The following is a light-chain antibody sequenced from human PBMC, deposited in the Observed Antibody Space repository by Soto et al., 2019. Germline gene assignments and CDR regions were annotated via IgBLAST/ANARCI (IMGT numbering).Light chain of an antibody. CDR2: AAS. Sequence: DIQMTQSPSSLSASVGDRVTITCRASQGIRNDVGWYQQKPGKAPKRLIYAASSLQSGVPSRFSGGGSGTEFTLTISSLQPEDFATYYCLQHNSYPSLGQGTKLEIK. CDR3: LQHNSYPS. CDR1: QGIRND. J-gene: IGKJ2*01. V-gene: IGKV1-17*01.